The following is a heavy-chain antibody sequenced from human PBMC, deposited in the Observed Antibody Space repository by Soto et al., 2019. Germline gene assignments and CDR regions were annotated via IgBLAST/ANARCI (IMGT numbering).Heavy chain of an antibody. CDR3: AHLHTSGYHLES. V-gene: IGHV4-61*01. CDR1: GSCVSSGPHY. Sequence: SETLSLTCSVSGSCVSSGPHYWCWIRQSPGESLEWIGYIYNRGNTNYNPSLKDRVPMSVDTCENQVSLKLSSVTTADTALYYCAHLHTSGYHLESWGQRVPVTVSS. CDR2: IYNRGNT. J-gene: IGHJ4*02. D-gene: IGHD6-25*01.